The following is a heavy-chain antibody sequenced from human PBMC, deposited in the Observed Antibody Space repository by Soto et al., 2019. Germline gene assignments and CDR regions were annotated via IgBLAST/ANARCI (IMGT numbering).Heavy chain of an antibody. V-gene: IGHV3-30*18. D-gene: IGHD2-2*01. CDR3: AKPGGEYIVVVPAPMVYFDY. Sequence: QVQLVESGGGVVQPGRSLRLSCAASGFTFSSYGMHWVRQAPGMGRERVAVISYDGSNKYYADSVKGRFTISRDNSQSTLYLQMNSLRAEDTAVCYCAKPGGEYIVVVPAPMVYFDYWGQGTLVTVSS. CDR2: ISYDGSNK. CDR1: GFTFSSYG. J-gene: IGHJ4*02.